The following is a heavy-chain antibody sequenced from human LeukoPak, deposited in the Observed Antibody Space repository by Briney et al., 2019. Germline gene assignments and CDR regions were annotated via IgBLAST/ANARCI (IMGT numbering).Heavy chain of an antibody. CDR3: ARGGAGTYYYDSSGYSVIDP. CDR1: GYTFTSYY. V-gene: IGHV1-46*01. D-gene: IGHD3-22*01. CDR2: INPSGGST. Sequence: AASVKVSCKASGYTFTSYYMHWVRQAPGQGLEWMGIINPSGGSTSYAQKFQGRVTMTRDTSTSTVYMELSSLRSEDTAVYYCARGGAGTYYYDSSGYSVIDPWGQGTLVTVSS. J-gene: IGHJ5*02.